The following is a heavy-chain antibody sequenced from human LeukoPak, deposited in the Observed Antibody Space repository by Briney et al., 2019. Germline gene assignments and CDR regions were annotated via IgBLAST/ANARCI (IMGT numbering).Heavy chain of an antibody. D-gene: IGHD3-9*01. CDR3: AKNYLDILTSYPSYFDY. J-gene: IGHJ4*02. CDR2: ISYDGSNK. CDR1: GFTFSSYG. Sequence: GRSLRLSCAASGFTFSSYGMHWVRQAPGKGLEWVAVISYDGSNKYYADSVKGRFTISRDNSKNTLYLQMNSLRAEDTAVYYCAKNYLDILTSYPSYFDYWGQGTLVTVSS. V-gene: IGHV3-30*18.